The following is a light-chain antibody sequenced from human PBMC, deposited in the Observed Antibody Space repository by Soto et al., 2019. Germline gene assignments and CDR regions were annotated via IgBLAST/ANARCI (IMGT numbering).Light chain of an antibody. V-gene: IGKV3-15*01. CDR3: EQYNNWFSIT. CDR1: QYIGST. Sequence: EIVLTQSPATLSVSPGYRATLSCRASQYIGSTISWYQQRSGQAPRLLIFDASMRLPTVPARFSGSGFGTEFTLTIRSLQPEDFAVYYCEQYNNWFSITFGQGTRREI. CDR2: DAS. J-gene: IGKJ5*01.